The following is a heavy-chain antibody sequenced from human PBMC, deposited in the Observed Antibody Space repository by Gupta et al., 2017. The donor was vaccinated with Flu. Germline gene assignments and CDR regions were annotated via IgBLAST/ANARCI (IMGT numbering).Heavy chain of an antibody. CDR3: ARDVGSGDYDS. CDR1: GFILSAYS. J-gene: IGHJ5*01. CDR2: IYRDGSVI. D-gene: IGHD4-17*01. V-gene: IGHV3-7*01. Sequence: EVRLVESGGGLVQSGGPLRLFCGDSGFILSAYSMSCDLQAPGNGPELVANIYRDGSVINRMDFVRGRFTSSRDNAKNAVYFQMNSLRVDDTAVYYCARDVGSGDYDSWGQGTLVTVSS.